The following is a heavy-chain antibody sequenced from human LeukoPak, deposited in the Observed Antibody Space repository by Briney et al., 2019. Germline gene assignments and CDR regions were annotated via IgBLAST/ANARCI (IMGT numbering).Heavy chain of an antibody. CDR3: ARLDYYDSSGYYHVDDAFDI. D-gene: IGHD3-22*01. CDR2: INPNSGGT. Sequence: ASAKVSCKASGYTFTGYYMHWVRQAPGQGLEWMGRINPNSGGTNYAQKFQGRVTMTRDTSISTAYMELSRLRSDDTAVYYCARLDYYDSSGYYHVDDAFDIWGQGTMVTVSS. J-gene: IGHJ3*02. CDR1: GYTFTGYY. V-gene: IGHV1-2*06.